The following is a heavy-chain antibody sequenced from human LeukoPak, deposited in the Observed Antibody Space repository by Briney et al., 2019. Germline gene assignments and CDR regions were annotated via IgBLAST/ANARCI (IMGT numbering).Heavy chain of an antibody. J-gene: IGHJ5*02. D-gene: IGHD3-10*01. CDR1: GFPFSIFG. CDR2: ITGSGGST. CDR3: ARTYGSGSSNWFDP. Sequence: PGGSLRLSCAASGFPFSIFGMSWVRQAPGKGLECVSPITGSGGSTSYPDSVKGRFIISRDNSKNTLYLQMNSLRAEDTAVYYCARTYGSGSSNWFDPRGQGTLVTVSS. V-gene: IGHV3-23*01.